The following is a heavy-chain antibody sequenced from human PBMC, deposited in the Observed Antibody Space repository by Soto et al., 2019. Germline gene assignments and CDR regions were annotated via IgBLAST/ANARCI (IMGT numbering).Heavy chain of an antibody. CDR1: GFTFSSYG. V-gene: IGHV3-33*01. D-gene: IGHD3-3*01. CDR2: IWYDGSNK. Sequence: GGSLRLSCAASGFTFSSYGMHWVRQAPGKGLEWVAVIWYDGSNKYYADSVKGRFTISRDNSKNTLYLQMNSLRAEDTAVYYCAIDYGHDFWSGYFDYWGQGTLVTVSS. CDR3: AIDYGHDFWSGYFDY. J-gene: IGHJ4*02.